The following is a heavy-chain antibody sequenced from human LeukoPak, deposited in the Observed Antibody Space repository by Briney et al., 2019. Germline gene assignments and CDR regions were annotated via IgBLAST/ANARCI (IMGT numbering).Heavy chain of an antibody. CDR2: ISSSGSTI. CDR3: ARSAGFGIVVVPAAVDY. V-gene: IGHV3-48*03. J-gene: IGHJ4*02. D-gene: IGHD2-2*01. Sequence: GGSLRLSCAASGFTFSSYEVSWVRQAPGKGLEWVSYISSSGSTIYYADSVKGRFTISRDNAKNSLYLQMNSLRAEDTAVYYCARSAGFGIVVVPAAVDYWGQGTLVTVSS. CDR1: GFTFSSYE.